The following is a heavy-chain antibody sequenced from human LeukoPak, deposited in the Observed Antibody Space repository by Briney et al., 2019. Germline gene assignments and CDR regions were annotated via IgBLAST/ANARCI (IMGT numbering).Heavy chain of an antibody. CDR1: GFTFSSYG. D-gene: IGHD3-22*01. Sequence: GRSLRFSCAASGFTFSSYGMHWVRKAPGKGLEWVAVISYDGSNKYYADSVKGRFTISRDNSKNTLYLQMNSLRAEDTAVYYCAKNYYDSSGYGDYWGQGTLVTVSS. CDR3: AKNYYDSSGYGDY. J-gene: IGHJ4*02. V-gene: IGHV3-30*18. CDR2: ISYDGSNK.